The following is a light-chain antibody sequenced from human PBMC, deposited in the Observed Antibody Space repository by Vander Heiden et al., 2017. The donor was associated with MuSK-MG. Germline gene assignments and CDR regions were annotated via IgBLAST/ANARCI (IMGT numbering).Light chain of an antibody. V-gene: IGKV3D-15*01. CDR3: QQYNNWPPWT. CDR1: QSVSSN. Sequence: EIVVTLTPAPLSVSPGERATLSCSASQSVSSNLAWYQQKPGQAPRLLIYGASSRATGIPARFSGSGSGTEFTLTISRLESEDFAVYYCQQYNNWPPWTFGQGTKVEIK. J-gene: IGKJ1*01. CDR2: GAS.